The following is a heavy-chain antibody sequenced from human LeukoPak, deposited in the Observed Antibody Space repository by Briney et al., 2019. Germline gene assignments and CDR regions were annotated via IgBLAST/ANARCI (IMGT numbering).Heavy chain of an antibody. J-gene: IGHJ5*02. V-gene: IGHV3-11*01. CDR3: ARKTVSLRGWFDP. D-gene: IGHD1-14*01. CDR1: GFTFSDYY. CDR2: ISSSGSTI. Sequence: GGSLRLSCAASGFTFSDYYMSWIRQAPGKGLEWVSYISSSGSTIYYADSVKGRFTISRDNAKNSLYLQMNSLRAEDTAAYYCARKTVSLRGWFDPWGQGTLVTVSS.